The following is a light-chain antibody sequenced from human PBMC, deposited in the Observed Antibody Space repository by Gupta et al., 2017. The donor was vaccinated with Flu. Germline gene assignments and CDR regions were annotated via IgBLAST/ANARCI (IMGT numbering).Light chain of an antibody. Sequence: QSALTQPPAGARAPGQSVTISCTGSSSNIGAGYDVHWYHHLPVTAPKLLIYSKRNRPSVFPVRFSGSKSVTSASLAITGLQAEDEADYYCQSYDSILSCVVFGGGTKLTVL. J-gene: IGLJ2*01. CDR3: QSYDSILSCVV. V-gene: IGLV1-40*01. CDR1: SSNIGAGYD. CDR2: SKR.